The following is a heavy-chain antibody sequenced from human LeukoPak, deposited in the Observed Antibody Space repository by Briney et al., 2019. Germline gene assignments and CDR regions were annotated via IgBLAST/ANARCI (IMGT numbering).Heavy chain of an antibody. CDR2: IKEDGSQK. V-gene: IGHV3-7*01. Sequence: PGGSLRLSCAASGFTFSSSWMTWVRQAPGGGLEWVANIKEDGSQKYYVDSAKGRFTISRDNAENSLYLQMNSLRAEDTAVYYCARDKGYLAFDYWGQGTLVTVSS. J-gene: IGHJ4*02. CDR1: GFTFSSSW. D-gene: IGHD2-15*01. CDR3: ARDKGYLAFDY.